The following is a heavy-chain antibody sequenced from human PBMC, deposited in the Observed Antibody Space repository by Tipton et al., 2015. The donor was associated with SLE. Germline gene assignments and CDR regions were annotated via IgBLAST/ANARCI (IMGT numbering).Heavy chain of an antibody. CDR2: INPNSGGT. Sequence: QLVQSGAEVKKPGASVKVSCKASGYTFTSYGISWVRQAPGQGLEWMGWINPNSGGTNYAQKFQGRVTMTRDTSISTAYMELSSLRSDDTAVYYCARSRVIGLLGAFDIWGQGTMVTVSS. CDR3: ARSRVIGLLGAFDI. D-gene: IGHD2/OR15-2a*01. V-gene: IGHV1-2*02. J-gene: IGHJ3*02. CDR1: GYTFTSYG.